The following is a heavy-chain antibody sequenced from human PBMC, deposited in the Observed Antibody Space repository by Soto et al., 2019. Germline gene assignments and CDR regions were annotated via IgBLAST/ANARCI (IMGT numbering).Heavy chain of an antibody. J-gene: IGHJ6*02. CDR3: ASDLSGRADV. Sequence: GGSLRLSCVASGFTFSDYAMSWVRQAPGKGLEWVSTITGGGAYTYSADSVEGRFTISRDNAKNTLYLQMNSLRVEDTAVYYCASDLSGRADVWGQGTTVTVSS. V-gene: IGHV3-23*01. CDR1: GFTFSDYA. CDR2: ITGGGAYT. D-gene: IGHD2-21*01.